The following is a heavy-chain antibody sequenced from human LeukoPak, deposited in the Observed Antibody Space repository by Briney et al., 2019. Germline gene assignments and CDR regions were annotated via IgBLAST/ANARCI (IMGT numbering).Heavy chain of an antibody. V-gene: IGHV4-39*01. CDR3: ARHEEEDGYNAKTFDY. D-gene: IGHD5-24*01. Sequence: PSETLSLTCTVSGGSISSSANFWGWVRQPPGRGLEWIASTYYSGNTYYNPSLKSRVTISVDTSKNQFSLKLSSVTAADTAVYYCARHEEEDGYNAKTFDYWGQGTLVTVSS. CDR1: GGSISSSANF. J-gene: IGHJ4*02. CDR2: TYYSGNT.